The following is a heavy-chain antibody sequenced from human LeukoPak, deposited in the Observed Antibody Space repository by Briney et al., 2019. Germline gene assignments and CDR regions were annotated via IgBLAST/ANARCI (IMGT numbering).Heavy chain of an antibody. CDR3: AKTTSGYYYYMDV. Sequence: ASVKVSCKASGYTFTSYYMHWVRQAPGQGLEWMGIINPSGGSTSYAQKFQGRVTMTRDMSTSTAYMELSSLRSEDTAVYYCAKTTSGYYYYMDVWGKGTTVTISS. J-gene: IGHJ6*03. D-gene: IGHD2/OR15-2a*01. CDR2: INPSGGST. CDR1: GYTFTSYY. V-gene: IGHV1-46*01.